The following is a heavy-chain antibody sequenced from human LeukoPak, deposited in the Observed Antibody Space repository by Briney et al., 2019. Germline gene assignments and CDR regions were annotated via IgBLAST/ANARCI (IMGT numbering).Heavy chain of an antibody. CDR1: GGPISGSSYY. D-gene: IGHD3-22*01. CDR2: IYYSGST. Sequence: SETLSLTCTVSGGPISGSSYYWGWIPQPPGQGLVWIGNIYYSGSTYYNPSLKSRVTISVDTSKNQFSLKLSSVTAADTAVYYCAIYSSGYLNWFDPWGQGTLVTVSS. CDR3: AIYSSGYLNWFDP. V-gene: IGHV4-39*01. J-gene: IGHJ5*02.